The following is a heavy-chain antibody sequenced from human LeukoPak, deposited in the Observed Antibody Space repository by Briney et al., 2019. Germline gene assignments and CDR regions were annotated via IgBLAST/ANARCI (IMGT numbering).Heavy chain of an antibody. V-gene: IGHV3-30*02. CDR3: AKDAADSYGYGYYYYYYMDV. CDR2: IRYDGSNK. J-gene: IGHJ6*03. Sequence: PGGSLRLSCAASAFTFSSYGMHWVRQAPGKGLEWVAFIRYDGSNKYYADSVKGRFTVPRDNSKNTLYLQMNSLRAEDMAVYYCAKDAADSYGYGYYYYYYMDVWGKGTTVTVSS. CDR1: AFTFSSYG. D-gene: IGHD5-18*01.